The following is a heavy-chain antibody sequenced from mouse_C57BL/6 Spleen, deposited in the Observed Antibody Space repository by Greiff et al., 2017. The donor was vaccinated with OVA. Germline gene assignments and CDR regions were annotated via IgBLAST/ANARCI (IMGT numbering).Heavy chain of an antibody. D-gene: IGHD2-12*01. CDR2: ILPGSGST. Sequence: VQLQQSGAELMKPGASVKLSCKATGYTFTGYWIEWVKQRPGHGLEWIGEILPGSGSTNYNEKFKGKATFTADTSSNPAYMQLSSLTTEDSAIESEERKSYSNDDLAWCAYWGQGTLVTVSA. CDR1: GYTFTGYW. J-gene: IGHJ3*01. V-gene: IGHV1-9*01. CDR3: ERKSYSNDDLAWCAY.